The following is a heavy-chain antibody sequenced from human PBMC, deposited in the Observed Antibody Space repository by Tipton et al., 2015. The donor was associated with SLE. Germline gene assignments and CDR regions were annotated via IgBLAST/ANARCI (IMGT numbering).Heavy chain of an antibody. J-gene: IGHJ3*02. CDR1: GGSISSHY. CDR3: ARRMGGAARPRAFDI. V-gene: IGHV4-59*11. CDR2: IYYSGST. D-gene: IGHD6-6*01. Sequence: TLSLTCTVSGGSISSHYWSWIRQPPGKGLEWIGYIYYSGSTYYNPSLKSRVTISVDTSKNQFSLKLSSVTAADTAVYYCARRMGGAARPRAFDIWGQGTMVTVSS.